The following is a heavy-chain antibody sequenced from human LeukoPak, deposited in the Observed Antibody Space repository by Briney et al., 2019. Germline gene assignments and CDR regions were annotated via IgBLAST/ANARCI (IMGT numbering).Heavy chain of an antibody. D-gene: IGHD2-15*01. Sequence: SETLSLTCAVYGGSFSGYYWSWIRQPPGKGLEWLAYIYYSGSTNYNPSLESRATISVDTSKNQFSLKLSSVTAANTAVYFCARGSNLGYWGQGTLVTVSS. V-gene: IGHV4-34*11. CDR1: GGSFSGYY. CDR2: IYYSGST. J-gene: IGHJ4*02. CDR3: ARGSNLGY.